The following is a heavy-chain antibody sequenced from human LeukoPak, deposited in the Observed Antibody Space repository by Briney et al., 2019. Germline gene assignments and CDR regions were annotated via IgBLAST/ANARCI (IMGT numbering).Heavy chain of an antibody. CDR3: ARGHYDSSGYSHTAFDI. J-gene: IGHJ3*02. Sequence: GGSLRLSCAASGFTFSSYAMSWVRQAPGKGLEWVSAISASGAGTYYADSVKGRFTISRDNSKSTLYLQMNSLRAEDTAVYYCARGHYDSSGYSHTAFDIWGQGTMVTVSS. V-gene: IGHV3-23*01. CDR2: ISASGAGT. D-gene: IGHD3-22*01. CDR1: GFTFSSYA.